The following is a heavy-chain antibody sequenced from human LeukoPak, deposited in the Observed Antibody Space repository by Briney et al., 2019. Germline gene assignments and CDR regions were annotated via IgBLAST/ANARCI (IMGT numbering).Heavy chain of an antibody. Sequence: GGSLRLSCAASGFTFSSYEMNWVRQAPGKGLEWVSYISSSGSTIYYADSVKGRFTISRDNAKNSLYLQMNSLRAEDTAVYYCARVGSGGGPFDYWGQGTLVTVSS. D-gene: IGHD3-16*01. J-gene: IGHJ4*02. CDR2: ISSSGSTI. V-gene: IGHV3-48*03. CDR1: GFTFSSYE. CDR3: ARVGSGGGPFDY.